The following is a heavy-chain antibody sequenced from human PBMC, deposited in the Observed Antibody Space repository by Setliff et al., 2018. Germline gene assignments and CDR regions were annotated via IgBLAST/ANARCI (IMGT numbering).Heavy chain of an antibody. CDR3: ARQRSSAWFGDFGY. CDR1: GDSISISDYY. J-gene: IGHJ4*02. CDR2: IFYTGST. D-gene: IGHD3-10*01. V-gene: IGHV4-39*01. Sequence: KPSETLSLTCIVSGDSISISDYYWGWIRQPPGKGLEWIGTIFYTGSTYYSPSLKSRVTISVDTPKNQFSLNLISVTAADTAVYYCARQRSSAWFGDFGYWGLGIPVTVSS.